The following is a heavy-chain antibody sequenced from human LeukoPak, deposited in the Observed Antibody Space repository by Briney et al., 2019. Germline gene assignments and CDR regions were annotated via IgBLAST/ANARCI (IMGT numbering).Heavy chain of an antibody. Sequence: GGSLRLSCAASGFTFSSYAMSWVRQAPGKGLEWVSAISGSGGSTYYADSVKGRFTISRDNSKNTLYLQMNSLRAEDTAVYYCAKDREDIVVVVAATPLDYWGQGTLVTVSS. J-gene: IGHJ4*02. CDR3: AKDREDIVVVVAATPLDY. CDR1: GFTFSSYA. V-gene: IGHV3-23*01. D-gene: IGHD2-15*01. CDR2: ISGSGGST.